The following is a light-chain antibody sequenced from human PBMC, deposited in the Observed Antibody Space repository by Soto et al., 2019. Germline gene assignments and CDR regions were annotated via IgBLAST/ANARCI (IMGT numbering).Light chain of an antibody. V-gene: IGKV3-20*01. CDR1: QSVSTSY. Sequence: EIVLTQSPGTLSLSPGERATLSCRASQSVSTSYLAWYQQKPGQAPRLPVYGASSRATGIPDRFSGSGSGTDFTLTISRLEPEDFAVYYCQQFGRYPLTFGGGTKVDIK. CDR2: GAS. J-gene: IGKJ4*01. CDR3: QQFGRYPLT.